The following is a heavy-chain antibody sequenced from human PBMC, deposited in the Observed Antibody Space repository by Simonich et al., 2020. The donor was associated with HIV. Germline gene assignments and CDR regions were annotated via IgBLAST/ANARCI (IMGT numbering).Heavy chain of an antibody. CDR1: GYTFTNYA. V-gene: IGHV1-18*01. CDR3: ARGQPYFDY. J-gene: IGHJ4*02. CDR2: VRTFGGDT. Sequence: QVQLVQSGAEVKKPGASVKFSCKTSGYTFTNYAISWVRQAPGQGLEWMGWVRTFGGDTKYSQNLQGRVTMTTDTSTTTVYMELRSLRSDDTAIYYCARGQPYFDYWGQGTLVTVSS.